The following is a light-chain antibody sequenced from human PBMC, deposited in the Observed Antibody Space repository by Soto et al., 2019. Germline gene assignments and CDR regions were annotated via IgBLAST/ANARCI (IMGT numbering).Light chain of an antibody. Sequence: EIVLTQSPATLSLSPGESATLSCLASQSVSSYLAWYQQKPGQAPRLLIYDASNRATGIPARFSGSGSGTDFTLTISSLEPEDFAVYYCQQRSNWPTLTFGGGTKVDIK. V-gene: IGKV3-11*01. CDR3: QQRSNWPTLT. J-gene: IGKJ4*01. CDR1: QSVSSY. CDR2: DAS.